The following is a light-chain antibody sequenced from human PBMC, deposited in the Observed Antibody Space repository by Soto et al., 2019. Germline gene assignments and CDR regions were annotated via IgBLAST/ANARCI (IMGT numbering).Light chain of an antibody. J-gene: IGKJ3*01. V-gene: IGKV1-12*01. CDR1: QGISNW. CDR2: ATS. CDR3: QQSSSFPLT. Sequence: DIQMTQSPSFVSASVGDRVTITCRASQGISNWLAWYQQKPGKAPKLLIYATSNLQGGVPSRFSGSGSGTDFTLIIGSLQPEDSATYYCQQSSSFPLTFGPGTKVDIK.